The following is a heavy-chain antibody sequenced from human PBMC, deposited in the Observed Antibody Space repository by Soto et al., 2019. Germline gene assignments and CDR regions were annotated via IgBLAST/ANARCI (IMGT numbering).Heavy chain of an antibody. J-gene: IGHJ6*02. V-gene: IGHV3-48*02. CDR1: GFTFVTYS. CDR2: IGYDSDTI. CDR3: ARPYYDYV. D-gene: IGHD3-3*01. Sequence: PWGSLRLSCAGSGFTFVTYSINWVRQAAGKWLEWIAYIGYDSDTIQYADSVKGRFTISRDNAKNSLYLQMNSLRDEDTAVYYCARPYYDYVWGQGTTVTVSS.